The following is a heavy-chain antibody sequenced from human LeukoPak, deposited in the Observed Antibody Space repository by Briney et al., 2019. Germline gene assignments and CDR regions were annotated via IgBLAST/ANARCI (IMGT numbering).Heavy chain of an antibody. CDR3: ARYQIVGIAVAGAYFDY. V-gene: IGHV3-7*01. J-gene: IGHJ4*02. CDR2: IKQDGSEK. CDR1: GFTFSSYW. Sequence: GGSLRLSCAASGFTFSSYWMSWVRQAPGKGLEWVANIKQDGSEKYYVDSVKGRFTISRDNAKNSLYLQMNSLGAEDTAVYYCARYQIVGIAVAGAYFDYWGQGTLVTVSS. D-gene: IGHD6-19*01.